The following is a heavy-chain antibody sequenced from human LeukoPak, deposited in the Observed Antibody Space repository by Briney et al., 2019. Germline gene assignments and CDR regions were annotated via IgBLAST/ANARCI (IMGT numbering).Heavy chain of an antibody. CDR2: ISHSGST. CDR1: GGSISSSNW. CDR3: ARERPYYGSGNFVGMDV. Sequence: SETLSLTCAVSGGSISSSNWWSWVRQHPGEGLEWIGYISHSGSTSYNPSLESRVSISADTSKNQFSLRLSAVTAADTAVYYCARERPYYGSGNFVGMDVWGQGTTVSVS. D-gene: IGHD3-10*01. J-gene: IGHJ6*02. V-gene: IGHV4-4*02.